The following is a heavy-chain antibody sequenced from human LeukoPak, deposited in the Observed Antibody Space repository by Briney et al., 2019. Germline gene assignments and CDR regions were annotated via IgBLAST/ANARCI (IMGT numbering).Heavy chain of an antibody. J-gene: IGHJ4*02. CDR3: ARHPYSSGWPPDY. CDR1: GGSISSSSYY. CDR2: IYYSGST. Sequence: SETLSLTCTVSGGSISSSSYYWGWIRQPPGKGLEWIGSIYYSGSTYYNPSLKSRVTISVDTSENQFSLKLSSVTAADTAVYYCARHPYSSGWPPDYWGQGTLVTVSS. D-gene: IGHD6-19*01. V-gene: IGHV4-39*07.